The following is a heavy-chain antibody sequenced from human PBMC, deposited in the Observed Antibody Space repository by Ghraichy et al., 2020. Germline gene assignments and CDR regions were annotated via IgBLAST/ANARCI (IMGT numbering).Heavy chain of an antibody. J-gene: IGHJ4*02. CDR2: INHSGST. V-gene: IGHV4-34*01. Sequence: SETLSLTCAVYGGSFSGYYWSWIRQPPGKGLEWIGEINHSGSTNYNPSLKSRVTISLDTSKNQFSLKLSSVTAADTAVYYCARGGGIRGIAVAGTSSFDYXGQGXXXXXX. CDR3: ARGGGIRGIAVAGTSSFDY. D-gene: IGHD6-19*01. CDR1: GGSFSGYY.